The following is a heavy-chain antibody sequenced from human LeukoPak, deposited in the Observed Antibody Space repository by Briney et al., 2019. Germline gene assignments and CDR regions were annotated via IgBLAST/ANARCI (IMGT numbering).Heavy chain of an antibody. J-gene: IGHJ4*02. CDR3: AKDIAQGYTFGSIEQDY. D-gene: IGHD5-18*01. V-gene: IGHV1-69*04. CDR1: GGTFSSYA. CDR2: IIPILGIA. Sequence: SVKVSCKASGGTFSSYAISWVRQAPGQGLEWMGRIIPILGIANYAQKFQGRVTITADKSTSTAYMELSSLRSEDTAVYYCAKDIAQGYTFGSIEQDYWGQGTLVTVSS.